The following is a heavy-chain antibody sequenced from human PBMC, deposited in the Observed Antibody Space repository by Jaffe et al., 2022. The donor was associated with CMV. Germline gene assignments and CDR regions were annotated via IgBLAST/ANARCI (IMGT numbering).Heavy chain of an antibody. D-gene: IGHD3-10*01. Sequence: QVQLQQWGAGLLKPSETLSLTCAVYGGSFSGYYWSWIRQPPGKGLEWIGEINHSGSTNYNPSLKSRVTISVDTSKNQFSLKLSSVTAADTAVYYCARVRYYGSGSRIQNYYYYYGMDVWGQGTTVTVSS. CDR1: GGSFSGYY. J-gene: IGHJ6*02. CDR3: ARVRYYGSGSRIQNYYYYYGMDV. CDR2: INHSGST. V-gene: IGHV4-34*01.